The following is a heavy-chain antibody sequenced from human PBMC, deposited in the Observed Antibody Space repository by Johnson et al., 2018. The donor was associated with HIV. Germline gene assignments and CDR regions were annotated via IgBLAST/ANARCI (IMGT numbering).Heavy chain of an antibody. Sequence: VQLVESGGGVVQPGRSLRLSCAASGFTLDDYGMNWVRQAPGKGLEWVSGINWNGDNTGYVDSVKGRFTISRDNAKNSLYLQMNSLRAEDTALYYCARVWYSSSWYGDAFDIWGQGTMVTVSS. CDR1: GFTLDDYG. J-gene: IGHJ3*02. D-gene: IGHD6-13*01. CDR2: INWNGDNT. V-gene: IGHV3-20*04. CDR3: ARVWYSSSWYGDAFDI.